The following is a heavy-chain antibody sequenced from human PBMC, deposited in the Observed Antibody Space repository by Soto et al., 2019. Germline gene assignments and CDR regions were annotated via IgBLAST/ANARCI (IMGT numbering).Heavy chain of an antibody. CDR3: ARERHWLLST. J-gene: IGHJ5*02. D-gene: IGHD3-9*01. CDR2: IYYSGST. Sequence: PSETLSLTCTVSGGSISSGGYYWSWIRQHPGKGLEWIGYIYYSGSTYYNPSLKSRVTISVDTSKNQFSLKLSSVTAADTAVYYCARERHWLLSTWGQGTLVTVSS. V-gene: IGHV4-31*03. CDR1: GGSISSGGYY.